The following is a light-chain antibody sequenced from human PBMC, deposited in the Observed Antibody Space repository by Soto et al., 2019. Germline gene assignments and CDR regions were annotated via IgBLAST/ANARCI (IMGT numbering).Light chain of an antibody. CDR3: QSYDSSNHEVV. J-gene: IGLJ2*01. CDR2: EDN. CDR1: SGSIASNY. Sequence: NFMLTQPHSVSEFPGKTVTISCTGSSGSIASNYVQWYQQRPGSAPTTVIYEDNQRPSGVPDRFSGSIDGSSNSASLTISGLKTEDEADYYCQSYDSSNHEVVFGGGTKLTVL. V-gene: IGLV6-57*02.